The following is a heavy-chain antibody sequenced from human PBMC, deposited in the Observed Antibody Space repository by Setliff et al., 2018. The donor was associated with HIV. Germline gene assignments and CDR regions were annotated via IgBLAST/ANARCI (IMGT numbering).Heavy chain of an antibody. CDR1: GASISNGYFY. CDR3: AIVNRARGGYFYYMDV. D-gene: IGHD2-15*01. J-gene: IGHJ6*03. V-gene: IGHV4-30-4*01. Sequence: PSETLSLTCTVSGASISNGYFYWGWIRQQSGKGLEWIGAVFYSGVTVYNSSLKSRSAISISTSRNQFSLRMASVTVADTAQYYCAIVNRARGGYFYYMDVWGKGATVTVSS. CDR2: VFYSGVT.